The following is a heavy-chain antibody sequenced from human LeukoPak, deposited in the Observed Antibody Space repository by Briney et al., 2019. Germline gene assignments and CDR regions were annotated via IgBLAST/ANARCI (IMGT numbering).Heavy chain of an antibody. J-gene: IGHJ5*02. D-gene: IGHD6-19*01. Sequence: GGSLRLSCAASGFTFSSYSTNWVRQAPGKGLEWVSSISSSSSYIYYADSVKGRFTISRDNAKNSLYLQMNSLRAEDTAVYYCARGRSSGWYRWFDPWGQGTLVTVSS. V-gene: IGHV3-21*01. CDR1: GFTFSSYS. CDR3: ARGRSSGWYRWFDP. CDR2: ISSSSSYI.